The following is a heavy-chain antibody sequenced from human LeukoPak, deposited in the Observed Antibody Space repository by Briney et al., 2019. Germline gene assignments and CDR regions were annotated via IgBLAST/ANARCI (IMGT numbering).Heavy chain of an antibody. CDR1: GFTFSSYG. J-gene: IGHJ4*02. CDR2: ISYDGSNK. D-gene: IGHD3-9*01. Sequence: GRSLRLSCAASGFTFSSYGMHWVRQAPGKGLEWVAVISYDGSNKYYADSVKGRFTISRDNSKNTLYLQMNSLRAEDTAVYYCAKSKLRYFDWLLYGFDYWGQGTLVTVSS. CDR3: AKSKLRYFDWLLYGFDY. V-gene: IGHV3-30*18.